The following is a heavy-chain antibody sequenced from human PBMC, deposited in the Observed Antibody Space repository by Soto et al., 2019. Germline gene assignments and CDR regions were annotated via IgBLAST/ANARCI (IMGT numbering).Heavy chain of an antibody. CDR3: ARVKYCSSTSCYADHYYYYYYGMDV. CDR1: GGTFSSYA. J-gene: IGHJ6*02. CDR2: IIPIFGTA. Sequence: ASVKVSCKASGGTFSSYAISWVRQAPGQGLEWMGGIIPIFGTANYAQKFQGRVTITADESTSTAYMELSSLRSEDTAVYYCARVKYCSSTSCYADHYYYYYYGMDVWGQGTTVTVSS. D-gene: IGHD2-2*01. V-gene: IGHV1-69*13.